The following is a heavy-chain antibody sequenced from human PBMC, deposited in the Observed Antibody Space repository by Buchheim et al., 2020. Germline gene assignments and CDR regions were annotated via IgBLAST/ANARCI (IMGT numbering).Heavy chain of an antibody. D-gene: IGHD6-19*01. CDR1: GGTFSSYA. CDR2: IIPIFGTA. J-gene: IGHJ6*03. Sequence: QVQLVQSGAEVKKPGSSVKVSCKASGGTFSSYAISWVRQAPGQGLEWMGGIIPIFGTASYAQKFQGRVTMTRDTSTSTVYMELSSLRSEDTAVYYCARDLYSSGKSYYYYYMDVWGKGTT. CDR3: ARDLYSSGKSYYYYYMDV. V-gene: IGHV1-69*06.